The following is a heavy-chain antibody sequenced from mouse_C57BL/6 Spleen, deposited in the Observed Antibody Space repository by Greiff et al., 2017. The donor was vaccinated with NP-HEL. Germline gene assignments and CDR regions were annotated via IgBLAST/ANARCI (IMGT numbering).Heavy chain of an antibody. CDR1: GYTFTSYW. J-gene: IGHJ2*01. CDR3: ARSFITTVVATNYFDY. D-gene: IGHD1-1*01. CDR2: INPSSGST. V-gene: IGHV1-7*01. Sequence: QVQLQQSGAELAKPGASVKLSCKASGYTFTSYWMHWVKQRPGQGLEWIGYINPSSGSTKYNQKFKDKATLTADKSSSTAYMQLSSLTYEDSAVYYCARSFITTVVATNYFDYWGQGTTLTVSS.